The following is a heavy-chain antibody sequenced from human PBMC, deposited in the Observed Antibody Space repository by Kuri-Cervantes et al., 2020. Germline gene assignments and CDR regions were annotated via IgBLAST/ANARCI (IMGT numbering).Heavy chain of an antibody. CDR2: IYGGGST. D-gene: IGHD5-18*01. Sequence: GGSLRLSCAASGFIFSSNYMSWVRQAPGKGLEWVSVIYGGGSTYYADSVKSRFTVSRDNSKNTLYLQMNSLRAEDTAVYYCARAAYSYWWWSPGDFDYWGQGTLVTVSS. J-gene: IGHJ4*02. CDR1: GFIFSSNY. CDR3: ARAAYSYWWWSPGDFDY. V-gene: IGHV3-53*01.